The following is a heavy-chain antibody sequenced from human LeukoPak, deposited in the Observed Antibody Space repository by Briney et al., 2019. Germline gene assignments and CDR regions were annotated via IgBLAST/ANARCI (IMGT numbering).Heavy chain of an antibody. CDR1: GGSISSYY. CDR2: IYTSGST. D-gene: IGHD3-3*01. Sequence: SETLSLTCTVSGGSISSYYWSWIRQPAGKGLEWIGRIYTSGSTNYNPSLKSRVTISVDTSKNQFSLQLSSVTAADTAVYYCAGEDFWSGYPYYYYSYMDVWGKGTTVTVSS. J-gene: IGHJ6*03. V-gene: IGHV4-4*07. CDR3: AGEDFWSGYPYYYYSYMDV.